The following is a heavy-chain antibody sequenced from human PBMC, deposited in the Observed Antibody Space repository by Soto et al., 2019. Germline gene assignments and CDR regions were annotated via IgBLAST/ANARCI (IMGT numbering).Heavy chain of an antibody. V-gene: IGHV3-15*01. CDR1: GLTFSNAW. CDR3: TTALWFGEFQGHFDY. D-gene: IGHD3-10*01. J-gene: IGHJ4*02. CDR2: IKSKTDGGTT. Sequence: GGSQRLSYAASGLTFSNAWMSWVRQAPGKGLEWVGRIKSKTDGGTTDYAAPVKGRFTISRDDSKNTLYLQMNSLKTEDTAVYYCTTALWFGEFQGHFDYWGQGTLVTVSS.